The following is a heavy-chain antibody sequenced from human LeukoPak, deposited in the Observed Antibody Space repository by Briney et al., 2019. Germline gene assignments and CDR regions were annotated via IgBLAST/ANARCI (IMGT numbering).Heavy chain of an antibody. CDR1: GGTFSSYA. CDR3: AAGYSSSWYEFDY. D-gene: IGHD6-13*01. V-gene: IGHV1-69*05. J-gene: IGHJ4*02. Sequence: SVKVSCKASGGTFSSYAISWVRQAPGQGLEWMGRIIPIFGTAYYAQKFQGRVTITTDESTSTAYMELSSLRSEDTAVYYCAAGYSSSWYEFDYWGQGTLVTVSS. CDR2: IIPIFGTA.